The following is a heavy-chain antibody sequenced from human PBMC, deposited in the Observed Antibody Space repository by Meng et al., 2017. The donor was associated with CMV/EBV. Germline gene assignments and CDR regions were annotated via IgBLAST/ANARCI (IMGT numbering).Heavy chain of an antibody. V-gene: IGHV4-61*01. D-gene: IGHD6-6*01. Sequence: SETLSLTCTVSGGSVSSGSYYWSWIRQPPGKGLEWIGYIYYSGSTNYNPSLKSRVTISVDTSKNQFSLKLSSVTAADTAVYYCARGAAARLGYYYYGMDVWGQGTTVTVS. CDR2: IYYSGST. CDR3: ARGAAARLGYYYYGMDV. CDR1: GGSVSSGSYY. J-gene: IGHJ6*02.